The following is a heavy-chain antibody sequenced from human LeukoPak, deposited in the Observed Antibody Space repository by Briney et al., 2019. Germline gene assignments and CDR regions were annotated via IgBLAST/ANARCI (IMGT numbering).Heavy chain of an antibody. Sequence: GGSLRPSCAASGFTFSDSWMSWVRQAPGKGLEWVANMNQDGSAKDYVDSVKGRFTISRDNARNSLYLQMSSLRAEDTAVYYCATYTHWVAGDVWGQGTTVTVSS. CDR3: ATYTHWVAGDV. J-gene: IGHJ6*02. V-gene: IGHV3-7*01. CDR1: GFTFSDSW. CDR2: MNQDGSAK. D-gene: IGHD3-16*01.